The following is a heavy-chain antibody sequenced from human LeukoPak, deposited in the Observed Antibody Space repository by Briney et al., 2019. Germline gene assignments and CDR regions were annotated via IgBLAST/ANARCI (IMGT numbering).Heavy chain of an antibody. D-gene: IGHD6-13*01. CDR2: IYYSGST. CDR3: ARDHVAGNWFDP. J-gene: IGHJ5*02. CDR1: GGSISSYY. V-gene: IGHV4-59*12. Sequence: SETLSLTCTVSGGSISSYYWSWIRQPPGKGLEWIGYIYYSGSTYYNPSLKSRVTISVDTSKNQFSLKLSSVTAADTAVYYCARDHVAGNWFDPWGQGTLVTVSS.